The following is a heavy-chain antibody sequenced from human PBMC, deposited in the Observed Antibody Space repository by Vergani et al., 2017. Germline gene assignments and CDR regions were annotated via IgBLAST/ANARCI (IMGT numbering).Heavy chain of an antibody. CDR2: ISGSGGST. J-gene: IGHJ4*02. Sequence: EVQLLESGGGSAQPGESLRLSCVASGFTFTAHGLNWVRQAPGKGLEWVSAISGSGGSTYYADSVKGRFTISRDNSKNTLYLQMNSLRAEDTAVYYCANSGHVVPAAMLRYWGQGTLVTVSS. CDR3: ANSGHVVPAAMLRY. V-gene: IGHV3-23*01. CDR1: GFTFTAHG. D-gene: IGHD2-2*01.